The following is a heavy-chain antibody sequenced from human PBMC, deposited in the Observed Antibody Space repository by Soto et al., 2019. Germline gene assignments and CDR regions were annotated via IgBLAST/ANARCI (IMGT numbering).Heavy chain of an antibody. CDR1: GGSLSGYY. CDR3: ARGQEGVVATH. Sequence: QVQLQQWGAGLLKPSETLSLNCAVNGGSLSGYYWSWIRQPPGKGLEWIGEIKDGGYTNYSPSLKTXXTXPXXVSNNQFSLRLNSVTAADTGVYYCARGQEGVVATHWDQGALVTVSS. J-gene: IGHJ4*02. CDR2: IKDGGYT. V-gene: IGHV4-34*01. D-gene: IGHD5-12*01.